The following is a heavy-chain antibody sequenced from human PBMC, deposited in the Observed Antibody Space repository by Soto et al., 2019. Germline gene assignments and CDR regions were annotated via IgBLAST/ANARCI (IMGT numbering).Heavy chain of an antibody. CDR2: ITSSSSTI. J-gene: IGHJ1*01. Sequence: GGSLRLSCTASGFTFSSYSMNWVRQAPGKGLEWVSYITSSSSTIYYADSVQGRFTNSRDNAKNSLYLQMHSLRAEDTDVYYYARAECTCYYGFQHWGQGTLSTVS. CDR1: GFTFSSYS. D-gene: IGHD2-2*01. V-gene: IGHV3-48*01. CDR3: ARAECTCYYGFQH.